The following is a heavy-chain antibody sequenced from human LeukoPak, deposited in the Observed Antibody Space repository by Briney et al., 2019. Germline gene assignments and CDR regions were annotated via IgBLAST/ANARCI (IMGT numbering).Heavy chain of an antibody. CDR1: GFTFSSYS. CDR2: ISSSSSYI. Sequence: PGGSLRLSCAASGFTFSSYSMNWVRQAPGKGLEWVSSISSSSSYIYYADSVKGRFTISRDNSKNTLYLQMNSLKAEDTAVYYCAREAVRGDTATLKGAMGYWGQGTLVTVSS. D-gene: IGHD5-18*01. CDR3: AREAVRGDTATLKGAMGY. J-gene: IGHJ4*02. V-gene: IGHV3-21*04.